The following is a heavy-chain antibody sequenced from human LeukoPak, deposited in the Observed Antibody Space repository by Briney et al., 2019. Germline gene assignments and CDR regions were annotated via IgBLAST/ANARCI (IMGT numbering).Heavy chain of an antibody. CDR1: GGSINNYY. CDR2: IYSSGST. Sequence: SETLSLTCTVSGGSINNYYWSWIRQPAGKGLEWIGRIYSSGSTNHNPSLESRVTMSVDTSKNQLSLKLSSVTAADTAVYYCARDLPDSSGYYGLYYFDYWGQGTLVTVSS. V-gene: IGHV4-4*07. D-gene: IGHD3-22*01. CDR3: ARDLPDSSGYYGLYYFDY. J-gene: IGHJ4*02.